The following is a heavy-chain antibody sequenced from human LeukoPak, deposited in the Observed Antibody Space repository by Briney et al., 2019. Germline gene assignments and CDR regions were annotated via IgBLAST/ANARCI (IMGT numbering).Heavy chain of an antibody. V-gene: IGHV4-34*01. CDR1: GGSFSGYY. D-gene: IGHD2-15*01. CDR3: ARVLGYCSGGSCYYYYMDV. CDR2: INHSGST. J-gene: IGHJ6*03. Sequence: SETLSLTCAVYGGSFSGYYWSWIRQPPGKRLEWIGEINHSGSTNYNPSLKSRVTISVDTSKNQFSLKLSSVTAADTAVYYCARVLGYCSGGSCYYYYMDVWGKGTTVTVSS.